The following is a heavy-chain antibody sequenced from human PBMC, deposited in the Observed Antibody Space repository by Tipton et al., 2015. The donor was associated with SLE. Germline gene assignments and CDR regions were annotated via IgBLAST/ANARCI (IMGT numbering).Heavy chain of an antibody. Sequence: TLSLTCTVSGGSIRSGDYYWSWIRQPPGKGLEWIGYIYYSGSTYYNPSLKSRVTISVDTSKNQFSLKLSSVTAADTAVYYCARDKSSGNYYYYYMDVWGKGTTVTVSS. D-gene: IGHD3-16*02. J-gene: IGHJ6*03. CDR3: ARDKSSGNYYYYYMDV. CDR2: IYYSGST. CDR1: GGSIRSGDYY. V-gene: IGHV4-30-4*01.